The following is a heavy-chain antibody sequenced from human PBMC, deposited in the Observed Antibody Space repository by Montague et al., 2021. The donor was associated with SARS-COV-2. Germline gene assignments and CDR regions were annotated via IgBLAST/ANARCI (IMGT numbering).Heavy chain of an antibody. Sequence: SVKVSCKASGYTFTGYYMHWVRQAPGQGLEWMGWINPKSGDTNYAQNFQGRVTMTRDTSISTAYMELRRLRSDDTAVYYCARYRQWLVQFLEYYFDYWGQGTLVTVSS. J-gene: IGHJ4*02. CDR3: ARYRQWLVQFLEYYFDY. D-gene: IGHD6-19*01. CDR1: GYTFTGYY. V-gene: IGHV1-2*02. CDR2: INPKSGDT.